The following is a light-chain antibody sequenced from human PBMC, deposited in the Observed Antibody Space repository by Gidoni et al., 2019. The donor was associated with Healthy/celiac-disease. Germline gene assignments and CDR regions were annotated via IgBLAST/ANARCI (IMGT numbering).Light chain of an antibody. Sequence: IQLTQSPSFLSASVGDRVTITCRASQGISSYLSWYQQKPGKAPKLLIYAASNLQSGVPSRFSGSGSGTDFTLTISSLQPEDFATYYCQQHNSYSITFGHGTQLEIK. V-gene: IGKV1-9*01. CDR3: QQHNSYSIT. J-gene: IGKJ5*01. CDR1: QGISSY. CDR2: AAS.